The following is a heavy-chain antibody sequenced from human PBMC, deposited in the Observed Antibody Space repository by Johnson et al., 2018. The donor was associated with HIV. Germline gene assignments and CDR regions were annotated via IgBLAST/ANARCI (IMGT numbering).Heavy chain of an antibody. CDR2: IHWNCGDP. CDR3: ARDRALGWELLGAFDI. Sequence: MQLVESGGGLVQPGGSLRLSCAASGFTFDDYGMSWVRQAPGKGLEWVSGIHWNCGDPGYADPVKGRFTISSDNAKNSLYLQMNSLRAEDTALYYCARDRALGWELLGAFDIWGQGTMVTVSS. V-gene: IGHV3-20*04. D-gene: IGHD1-26*01. J-gene: IGHJ3*02. CDR1: GFTFDDYG.